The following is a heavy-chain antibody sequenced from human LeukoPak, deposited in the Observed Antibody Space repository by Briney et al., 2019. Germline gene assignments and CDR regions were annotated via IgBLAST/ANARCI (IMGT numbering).Heavy chain of an antibody. J-gene: IGHJ4*02. CDR1: GFTFRAYW. CDR2: IHQHGSKE. D-gene: IGHD1-1*01. CDR3: AKAPKRPGAY. Sequence: GGSLRLSCTTSGFTFRAYWMGWVRQAPGKGLEWVANIHQHGSKENYLDSVKGRFTISRDNAKSSIYLQMNSLRAEDTAVYYCAKAPKRPGAYWGQGTLVTVSS. V-gene: IGHV3-7*03.